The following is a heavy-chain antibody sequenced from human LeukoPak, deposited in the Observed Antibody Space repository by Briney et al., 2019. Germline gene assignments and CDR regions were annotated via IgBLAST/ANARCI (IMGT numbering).Heavy chain of an antibody. CDR1: GFTFSTYG. D-gene: IGHD2-2*01. J-gene: IGHJ5*02. V-gene: IGHV3-23*01. Sequence: GGSLRLSCAASGFTFSTYGMTWVRQAPGKGLEWVSAISGSGGSTYYADSVKGRFTISRDNSENTLYLQMNSLRAEDTAIYYCAKAGVTVPATNVKWFDPWGQGTLVTVSS. CDR3: AKAGVTVPATNVKWFDP. CDR2: ISGSGGST.